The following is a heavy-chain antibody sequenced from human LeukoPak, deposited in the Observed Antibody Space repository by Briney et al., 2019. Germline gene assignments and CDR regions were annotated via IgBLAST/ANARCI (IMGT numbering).Heavy chain of an antibody. CDR1: GFTVSSDY. CDR2: IYSGGST. CDR3: ARGVAVAGTEEFFDY. V-gene: IGHV3-53*01. Sequence: GGSLRLSCAASGFTVSSDYKSWVRQAPGKGLEWVSVIYSGGSTYYADSVKGRFTISRDNSKNTLYLQMNSLRAEDTAVYYCARGVAVAGTEEFFDYWGQGTLVTVSS. J-gene: IGHJ4*02. D-gene: IGHD6-19*01.